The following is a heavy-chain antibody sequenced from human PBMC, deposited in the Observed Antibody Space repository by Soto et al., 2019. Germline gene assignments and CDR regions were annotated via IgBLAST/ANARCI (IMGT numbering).Heavy chain of an antibody. CDR3: ARVSDTYYYFGMDV. CDR2: IYYTGST. J-gene: IGHJ6*02. V-gene: IGHV4-31*03. CDR1: GGSISSRTYY. Sequence: KTSETLSLTCTVSGGSISSRTYYWSWIRQHPGKGLEWIGYIYYTGSTYYNPSLESRATISVDTSKNQFSLKLSSVTAADTAMYYCARVSDTYYYFGMDVWGQGTTVTVSS.